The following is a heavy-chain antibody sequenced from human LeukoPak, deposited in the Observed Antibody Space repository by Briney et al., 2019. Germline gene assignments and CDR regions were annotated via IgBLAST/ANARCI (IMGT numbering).Heavy chain of an antibody. CDR3: ARDKGEQQLVRSKYYYYMDV. D-gene: IGHD6-13*01. V-gene: IGHV3-33*01. CDR1: GFTFSSYG. Sequence: GRSLRLSCAASGFTFSSYGMHWVRQAPGKGLEWVAVIWYDGSNKYYADSVKGRFTISRDNSKNTLYLQMNSLRAEDTAVYYCARDKGEQQLVRSKYYYYMDVWGKGTTVTVSS. CDR2: IWYDGSNK. J-gene: IGHJ6*03.